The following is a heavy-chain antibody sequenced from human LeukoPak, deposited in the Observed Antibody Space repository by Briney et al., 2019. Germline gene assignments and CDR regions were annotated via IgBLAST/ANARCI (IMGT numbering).Heavy chain of an antibody. V-gene: IGHV5-51*01. D-gene: IGHD5-24*01. CDR2: IHPRDSDT. CDR3: ARQDGAAEYFFDY. J-gene: IGHJ4*02. CDR1: GYSFSTYW. Sequence: GESLKISCKGSGYSFSTYWIGWARQMPGKGLEWMGVIHPRDSDTRYSPSFQGQVTISVDKSISTAFLQWSSLKASDTAMYYCARQDGAAEYFFDYWGQGTLVTVSS.